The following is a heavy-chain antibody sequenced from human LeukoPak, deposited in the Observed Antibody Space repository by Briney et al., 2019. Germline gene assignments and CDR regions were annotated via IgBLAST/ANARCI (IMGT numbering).Heavy chain of an antibody. CDR2: ISGSGGST. CDR1: GFTFSSYA. D-gene: IGHD1-26*01. V-gene: IGHV3-23*01. CDR3: ARPRYSGSYLHSYFDY. Sequence: GGSLRLSCAASGFTFSSYAMSWVRQAPGKGLEWVSAISGSGGSTYYADSVKGRFTISRDNSKNTLYLQMNSLRAEDTAVYYCARPRYSGSYLHSYFDYWGQGTLVTVSS. J-gene: IGHJ4*02.